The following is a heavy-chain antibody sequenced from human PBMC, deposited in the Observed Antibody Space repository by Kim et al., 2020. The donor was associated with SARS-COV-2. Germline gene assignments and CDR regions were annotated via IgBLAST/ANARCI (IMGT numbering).Heavy chain of an antibody. Sequence: SETLSLTCAVYGGSFSGYYWSWIRQPPGKGLEWIGEINHSGSTNYNPSLKSRVTISVDTSKNQFSLKLSSVTAADTAVYYCARDAFARGVIRGRRRSQPQPEDYWGQGTLVTVSS. D-gene: IGHD3-10*01. J-gene: IGHJ4*02. CDR2: INHSGST. V-gene: IGHV4-34*01. CDR1: GGSFSGYY. CDR3: ARDAFARGVIRGRRRSQPQPEDY.